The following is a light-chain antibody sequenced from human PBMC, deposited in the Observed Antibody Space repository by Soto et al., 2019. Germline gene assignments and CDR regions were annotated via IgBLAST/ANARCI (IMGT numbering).Light chain of an antibody. J-gene: IGKJ3*01. Sequence: DIQLTQSPSFLSASVGDRVTITCRASQGISRYLAWYQQKAGKAPKLLIYAASTLQKGVPSRFSGSGSGTEFTLTISSLQPDDFATYYCQQLNTYPLFPFGPGTEVD. V-gene: IGKV1-9*01. CDR1: QGISRY. CDR2: AAS. CDR3: QQLNTYPLFP.